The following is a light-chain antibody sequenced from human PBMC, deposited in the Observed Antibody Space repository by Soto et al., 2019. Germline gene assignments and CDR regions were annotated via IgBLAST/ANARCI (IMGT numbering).Light chain of an antibody. CDR1: QSLSNS. Sequence: EIVLTQSPATLSLSPGERATLSCRASQSLSNSLAWYQQKPGQAPRLLIYDTSNRATGTPARFSGSGSGTDFTLTISSLEPEDFAVYYCQQRSNWPAFGQGTRLEIK. V-gene: IGKV3-11*01. CDR3: QQRSNWPA. CDR2: DTS. J-gene: IGKJ5*01.